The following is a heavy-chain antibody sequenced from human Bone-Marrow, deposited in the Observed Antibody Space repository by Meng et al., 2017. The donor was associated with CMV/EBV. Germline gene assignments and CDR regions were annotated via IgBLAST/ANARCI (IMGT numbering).Heavy chain of an antibody. V-gene: IGHV4-31*03. CDR1: GGSISSGGYY. Sequence: SETLSLTCTVSGGSISSGGYYWSWIRQHPGKGLEWIGYIYYSGSTYYNPSLKSRVTISVDTSKNQFSLKLSSVTAADMAVYYCASSRCSSTSCQKYYYYYGMDVWGQGTTVTVSS. D-gene: IGHD2-2*01. CDR3: ASSRCSSTSCQKYYYYYGMDV. J-gene: IGHJ6*02. CDR2: IYYSGST.